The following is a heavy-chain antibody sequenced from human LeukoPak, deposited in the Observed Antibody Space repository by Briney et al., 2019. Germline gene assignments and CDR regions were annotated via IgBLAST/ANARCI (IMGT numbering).Heavy chain of an antibody. D-gene: IGHD2-8*02. Sequence: GGSLRLSCAASGFTFSSYAMHWVRQAPGKGLEWVAVISYDGGNKYYADSVKGRFTISRDNSKNTLYLQMNSLRAEDTAVYYCAGGVREFEGFDYWGQGTLVTVSS. J-gene: IGHJ4*02. CDR1: GFTFSSYA. V-gene: IGHV3-30-3*01. CDR2: ISYDGGNK. CDR3: AGGVREFEGFDY.